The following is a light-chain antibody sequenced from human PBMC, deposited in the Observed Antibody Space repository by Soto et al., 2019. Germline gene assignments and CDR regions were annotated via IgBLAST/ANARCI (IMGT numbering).Light chain of an antibody. CDR1: SSNIGAGYD. CDR3: QSSDSSLSGSEV. Sequence: QSVLTQPPSVSGAPGQRVTISCTGSSSNIGAGYDVHWYQQLPGTAPKLLIYGNSNRPSGVPDRCSGSKSGTSASLAITRLQAEDEADYYCQSSDSSLSGSEVFGGGTKLTVL. CDR2: GNS. J-gene: IGLJ2*01. V-gene: IGLV1-40*01.